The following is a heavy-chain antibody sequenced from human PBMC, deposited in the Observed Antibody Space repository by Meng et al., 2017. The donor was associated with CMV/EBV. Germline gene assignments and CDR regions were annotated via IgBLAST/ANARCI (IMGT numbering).Heavy chain of an antibody. D-gene: IGHD6-13*01. V-gene: IGHV3-48*04. CDR1: GFTFSSYS. CDR3: ARDNRKGQQLVRAFDI. Sequence: GGSLRLSCAASGFTFSSYSMNWVRQAPGKGLEWVSYISSSGSTIYYADSVKGRFTISRDNAKNSLYLQMNSLRAEDTAVYYCARDNRKGQQLVRAFDIWGQGTMVTVSS. CDR2: ISSSGSTI. J-gene: IGHJ3*02.